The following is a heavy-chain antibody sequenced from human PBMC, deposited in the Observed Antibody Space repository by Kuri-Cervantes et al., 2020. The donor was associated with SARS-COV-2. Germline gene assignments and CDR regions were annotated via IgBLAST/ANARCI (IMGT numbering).Heavy chain of an antibody. J-gene: IGHJ4*02. V-gene: IGHV1-2*02. Sequence: ASVKVSCKASGYSFSAYYIHWVRQTPGQGLEWMGRINPNSDGTYYAQKFQGRVTMTRETSISTVYMELSRLRSDDTAVYYCAREWITMVRGPFDYWGQGTLVTVSS. D-gene: IGHD3-10*01. CDR3: AREWITMVRGPFDY. CDR1: GYSFSAYY. CDR2: INPNSDGT.